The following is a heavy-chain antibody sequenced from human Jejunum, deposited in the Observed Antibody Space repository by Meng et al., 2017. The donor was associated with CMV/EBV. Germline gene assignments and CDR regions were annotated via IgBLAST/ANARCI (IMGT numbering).Heavy chain of an antibody. CDR2: ISWDGSST. D-gene: IGHD2-2*01. J-gene: IGHJ3*02. CDR3: AKGGFCTTSSCTRGAFDM. V-gene: IGHV3-43*01. Sequence: DDFTMPWVRQAPGKCLEWVSLISWDGSSTYYADSVKGRSTISRDNSKNSLYLQMNSLRSDDTALYYCAKGGFCTTSSCTRGAFDMWGQGTMVTVSS. CDR1: DDFT.